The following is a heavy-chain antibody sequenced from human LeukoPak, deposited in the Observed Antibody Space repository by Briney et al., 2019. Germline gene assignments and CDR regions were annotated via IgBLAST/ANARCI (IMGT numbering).Heavy chain of an antibody. J-gene: IGHJ6*03. Sequence: SVKVSCKASGGTFRSYAISWVRQAPGQGLELMGGIIPIFGTANYAQKFQGRVTITTDESTSTAYMELSSLRSEDTAVYYCAIREAIVVVPAASRGYMDVWGKGTTVTVSS. CDR3: AIREAIVVVPAASRGYMDV. CDR2: IIPIFGTA. D-gene: IGHD2-2*01. V-gene: IGHV1-69*05. CDR1: GGTFRSYA.